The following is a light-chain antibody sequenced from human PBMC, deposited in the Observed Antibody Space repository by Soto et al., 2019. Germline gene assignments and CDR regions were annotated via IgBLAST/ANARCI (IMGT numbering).Light chain of an antibody. J-gene: IGKJ1*01. V-gene: IGKV1-39*01. CDR2: AAS. Sequence: IQMTQSPSSLSASVGDRFTITCRASQSISSYLNWYQQKPGKAPKLLIYAASSLQSGVPSRFSGSGSGTDFTLTISSLQPEDFATYYCQQSYSTPPTFGQGTKVDIK. CDR1: QSISSY. CDR3: QQSYSTPPT.